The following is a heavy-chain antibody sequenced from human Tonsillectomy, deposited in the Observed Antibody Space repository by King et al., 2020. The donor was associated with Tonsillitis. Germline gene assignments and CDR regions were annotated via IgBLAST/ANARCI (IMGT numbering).Heavy chain of an antibody. CDR3: ASTAPPYYYYYMDV. V-gene: IGHV4-31*03. CDR2: ISYRGNT. J-gene: IGHJ6*03. CDR1: GGSISSAGYY. Sequence: QLQESGPGLVKPSQTLSLTCTVSGGSISSAGYYWSWIRQHPGKGLEWIGHISYRGNTYSNPSLKSRVTISLDTSKNQFSLRLSSVTAADTAVYYCASTAPPYYYYYMDVWGNGTTVTVSS. D-gene: IGHD4-17*01.